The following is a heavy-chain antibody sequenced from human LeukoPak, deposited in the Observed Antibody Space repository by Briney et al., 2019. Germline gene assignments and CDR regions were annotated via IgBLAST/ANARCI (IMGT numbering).Heavy chain of an antibody. CDR1: GGSISSYY. J-gene: IGHJ5*02. D-gene: IGHD5-18*01. CDR3: ARDREDTAMVTWLDP. Sequence: PSETLSLTCTVSGGSISSYYWSWIRQPAGKGLEWIGRIYTSGSTNYNPSLKSRVTMSVDTSKNQFSLKLSSVTAADTAVYYCARDREDTAMVTWLDPWGQGTLVTVSS. CDR2: IYTSGST. V-gene: IGHV4-4*07.